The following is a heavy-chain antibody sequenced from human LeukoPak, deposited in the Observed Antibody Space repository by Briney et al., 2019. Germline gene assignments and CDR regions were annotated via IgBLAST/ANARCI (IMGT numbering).Heavy chain of an antibody. CDR1: GGSISSYY. D-gene: IGHD3-9*01. V-gene: IGHV4-59*01. CDR3: AGIRYFDPYYFDY. CDR2: IYYSGNT. Sequence: PSETLSLTCTVSGGSISSYYWSWIRQPPGKGLEWIGYIYYSGNTNYNPSLKSRVTISVDTSKNQFSLKLSSVTAADTAMYYCAGIRYFDPYYFDYWGQGTLVTVSS. J-gene: IGHJ4*02.